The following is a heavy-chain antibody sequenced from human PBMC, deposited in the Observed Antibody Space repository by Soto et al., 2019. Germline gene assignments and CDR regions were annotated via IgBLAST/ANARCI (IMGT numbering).Heavy chain of an antibody. D-gene: IGHD1-26*01. CDR1: GFTFSDYY. J-gene: IGHJ6*02. CDR2: ISSVTNTI. Sequence: GGSLRLSCAASGFTFSDYYMTWIRQAPVNGLEWVSYISSVTNTIYYADSVRGRFTISRDNVMDSLYLQMNSLRAEDTAVYYCARVGQDYYYGMDGWGQGTTVTVSS. CDR3: ARVGQDYYYGMDG. V-gene: IGHV3-11*01.